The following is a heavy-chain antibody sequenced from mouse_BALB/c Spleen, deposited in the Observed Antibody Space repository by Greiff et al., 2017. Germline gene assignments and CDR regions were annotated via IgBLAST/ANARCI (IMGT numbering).Heavy chain of an antibody. CDR3: ARAGLEYYAMDY. CDR1: GYTFTSYW. V-gene: IGHV1-87*01. J-gene: IGHJ4*01. D-gene: IGHD2-10*02. CDR2: IYPGDGDT. Sequence: GQLQQSGAELARPGASVKLSCKASGYTFTSYWMQWVKQRPGQGLEWIGAIYPGDGDTRYTQKFKGKATLTADNSSSTAYMQLSSLASEDSAVYYCARAGLEYYAMDYGGQGTSVTVSS.